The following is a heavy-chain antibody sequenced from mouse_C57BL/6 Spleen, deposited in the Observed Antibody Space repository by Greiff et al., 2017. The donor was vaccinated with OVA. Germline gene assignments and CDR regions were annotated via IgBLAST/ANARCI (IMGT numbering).Heavy chain of an antibody. CDR2: IDPENGDT. CDR3: TTTVVERFAY. CDR1: GFNIKDDY. V-gene: IGHV14-4*01. D-gene: IGHD1-1*01. Sequence: VQLQQSGAELVRPGASVKLSCTASGFNIKDDYMHWVKQRPEQGLEWIGWIDPENGDTEYASKFQGKATITADTASNTAYLQLSSLTSEDTAVYYCTTTVVERFAYWGQGTLVTVSA. J-gene: IGHJ3*01.